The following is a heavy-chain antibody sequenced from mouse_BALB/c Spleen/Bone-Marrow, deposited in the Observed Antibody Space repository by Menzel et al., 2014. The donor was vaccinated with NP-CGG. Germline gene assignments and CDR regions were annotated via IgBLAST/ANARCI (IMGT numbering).Heavy chain of an antibody. CDR3: ATYCYGSSLFAY. CDR2: IDPANVNT. V-gene: IGHV14-3*02. J-gene: IGHJ3*01. D-gene: IGHD1-1*01. CDR1: GFNIKNTY. Sequence: EVQLQQSGAELVKPGASVKLSCTASGFNIKNTYIHWVKQRPEQGLEWIGRIDPANVNTKYDPKFQGKATITADTSSNTAYLQLSSLTSEDTAVYYCATYCYGSSLFAYWGQGTLVTVSA.